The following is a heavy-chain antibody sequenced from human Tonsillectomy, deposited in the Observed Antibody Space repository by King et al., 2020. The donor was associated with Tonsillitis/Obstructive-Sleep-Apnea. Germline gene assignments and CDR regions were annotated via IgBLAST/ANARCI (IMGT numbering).Heavy chain of an antibody. CDR1: GYSFSNYW. D-gene: IGHD1-26*01. Sequence: EVQLVQSGAEVKKPGESLKISCKGSGYSFSNYWIGWVRQMPGKGLAWMGIIYPGDSDTRYSPSFPGQATITGEKSISTADLQGSSLKASDTAMYYCAGLGPLSGNYGGDYWGQGTLVTGSS. CDR2: IYPGDSDT. CDR3: AGLGPLSGNYGGDY. V-gene: IGHV5-51*03. J-gene: IGHJ4*02.